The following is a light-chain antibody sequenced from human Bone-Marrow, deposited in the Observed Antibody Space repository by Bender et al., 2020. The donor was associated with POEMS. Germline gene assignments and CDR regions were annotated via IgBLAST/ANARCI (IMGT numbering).Light chain of an antibody. J-gene: IGLJ3*02. Sequence: QSVLTQPPSASGTPGQRVTISCSGGSSNIGAHAVNWYQHLPGSAPKLLIYSSHRRPSEVPDRFSGSRSGTSASLAISGIQSEDEADYYYSGSDDSLNGGVFGGGTKLTAL. V-gene: IGLV1-44*01. CDR1: SSNIGAHA. CDR2: SSH. CDR3: SGSDDSLNGGV.